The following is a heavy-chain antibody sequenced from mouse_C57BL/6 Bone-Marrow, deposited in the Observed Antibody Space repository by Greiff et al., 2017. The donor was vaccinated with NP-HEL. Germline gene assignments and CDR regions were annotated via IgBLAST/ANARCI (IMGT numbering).Heavy chain of an antibody. V-gene: IGHV1-69*01. Sequence: VQLQQPGAELVMPGASVKLSCKASGYTFTSYWMHWVKQRPGQGLEWIGEIDPSDSYTNYNQKFKGKSTLTVDKSSSTAYMQLSSLTSEDSAVYYCAVYGNLAYWGQGTLVTVS. CDR2: IDPSDSYT. CDR3: AVYGNLAY. CDR1: GYTFTSYW. J-gene: IGHJ3*01. D-gene: IGHD2-10*02.